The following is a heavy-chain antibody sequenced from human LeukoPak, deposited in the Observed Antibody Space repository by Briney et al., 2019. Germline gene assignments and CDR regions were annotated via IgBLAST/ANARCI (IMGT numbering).Heavy chain of an antibody. CDR2: IYYSGST. V-gene: IGHV4-59*01. CDR3: ARDRYDILTGEAVYYFDY. Sequence: PSETLSLTCTVSGGSISSYYWSWIRQPPGKGLEWIGYIYYSGSTNYNPSLKSRVTISVDTSKNQFSLKLSSVTAADTAVYYCARDRYDILTGEAVYYFDYWGQGTLVTVSS. CDR1: GGSISSYY. J-gene: IGHJ4*02. D-gene: IGHD3-9*01.